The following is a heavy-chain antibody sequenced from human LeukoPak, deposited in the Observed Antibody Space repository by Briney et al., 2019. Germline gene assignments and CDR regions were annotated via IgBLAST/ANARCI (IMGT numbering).Heavy chain of an antibody. CDR1: GGSISSYY. J-gene: IGHJ6*02. CDR3: ARDRVSSVADRYYYYGMDV. CDR2: IYYSGST. V-gene: IGHV4-59*12. Sequence: SEALSLTCTVSGGSISSYYWSWIRQPPGKGLEWIGYIYYSGSTYYNPSLKSRVTISVDTSKNQFSLKLSSVTAADTAVYYCARDRVSSVADRYYYYGMDVWGQGTTVTVSS. D-gene: IGHD6-19*01.